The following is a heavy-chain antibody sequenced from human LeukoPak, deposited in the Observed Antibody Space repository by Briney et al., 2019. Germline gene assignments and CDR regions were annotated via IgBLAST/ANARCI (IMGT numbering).Heavy chain of an antibody. D-gene: IGHD6-6*01. J-gene: IGHJ4*02. V-gene: IGHV3-30*18. Sequence: GGSLRLSCAASGFTFSSYGMHWVRQAPGKGLEWVAVITYGGSNKYYADSVKGRFTISRDNSKNTLYLQMNSLRAEITALYYCAKDKYNRCLWARDYWRQGTLVTVST. CDR3: AKDKYNRCLWARDY. CDR2: ITYGGSNK. CDR1: GFTFSSYG.